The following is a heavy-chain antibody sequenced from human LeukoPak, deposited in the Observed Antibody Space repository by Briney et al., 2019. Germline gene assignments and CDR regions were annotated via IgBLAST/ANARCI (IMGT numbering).Heavy chain of an antibody. J-gene: IGHJ3*01. CDR3: AREGAITGNAFDV. Sequence: GGSLRLSCAASGFTFSSYGMTWVRQAPGKGLEWVSYISSSSSTIYYADSVKGRFTISRDNAKNSLYLQLNSLRVEDTAVYYCAREGAITGNAFDVWGHGTLVTVSS. CDR1: GFTFSSYG. V-gene: IGHV3-48*01. CDR2: ISSSSSTI. D-gene: IGHD4/OR15-4a*01.